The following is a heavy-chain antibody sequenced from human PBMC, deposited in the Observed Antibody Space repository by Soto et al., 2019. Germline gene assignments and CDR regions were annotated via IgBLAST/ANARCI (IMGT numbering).Heavy chain of an antibody. CDR3: ARAPDSKTMVHELDY. CDR1: GYTFTGYY. CDR2: INPNSGGT. V-gene: IGHV1-2*04. J-gene: IGHJ4*02. Sequence: ASVKVSCKASGYTFTGYYMHWVRQAPGQGLEWMGWINPNSGGTNYAQKFQGWVTMTRDTSISTAYMELSRLRSDDTAVYYCARAPDSKTMVHELDYWGQGTLVTVSS. D-gene: IGHD3-10*01.